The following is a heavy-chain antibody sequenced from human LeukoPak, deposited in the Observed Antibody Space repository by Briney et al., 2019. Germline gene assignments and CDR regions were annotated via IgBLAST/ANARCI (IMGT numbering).Heavy chain of an antibody. Sequence: SETLSLTCTVSGGSISSGNSYWNWIRQPPGKGLEWIGYIYYIGTTYYNPSLKSRVTISVDTSKNQFSLKLSSVTAADTAVYYCARDTGYYDSSGYPADYDAFDIWGQGTMVTVSS. CDR3: ARDTGYYDSSGYPADYDAFDI. J-gene: IGHJ3*02. D-gene: IGHD3-22*01. CDR2: IYYIGTT. CDR1: GGSISSGNSY. V-gene: IGHV4-30-4*01.